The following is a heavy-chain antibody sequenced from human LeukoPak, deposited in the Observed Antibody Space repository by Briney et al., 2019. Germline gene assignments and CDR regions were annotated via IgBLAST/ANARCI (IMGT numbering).Heavy chain of an antibody. J-gene: IGHJ6*03. CDR3: ARQYSSGCMDV. CDR2: INWNGGST. D-gene: IGHD6-19*01. Sequence: GRSLKLSCAASGFTFDDYGMSWVRQAPGKGLEWVSGINWNGGSTGYADSVKGRFTISRDNAKNSLYLQMNGLRAEDTALYYCARQYSSGCMDVWGKGTTVTVSS. CDR1: GFTFDDYG. V-gene: IGHV3-20*04.